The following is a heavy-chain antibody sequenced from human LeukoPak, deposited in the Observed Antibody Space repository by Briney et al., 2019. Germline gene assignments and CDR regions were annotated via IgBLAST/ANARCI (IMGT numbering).Heavy chain of an antibody. Sequence: GGSLRLSCAASGFTFSSYGMHWVRQAPGKGLEWVSSIGGGGDNTYYADSVKGRFTISRDNFKNSVYLEMNSLRADDTAVYYCARSARLMKGVVEVTALDDWGQGTLVTVSS. CDR3: ARSARLMKGVVEVTALDD. CDR2: IGGGGDNT. D-gene: IGHD3-3*01. V-gene: IGHV3-21*01. J-gene: IGHJ4*02. CDR1: GFTFSSYG.